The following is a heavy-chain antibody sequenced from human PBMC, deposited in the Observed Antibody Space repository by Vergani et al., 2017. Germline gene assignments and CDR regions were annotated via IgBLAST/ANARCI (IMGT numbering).Heavy chain of an antibody. V-gene: IGHV3-9*01. CDR1: GGSISSGGYS. J-gene: IGHJ4*02. CDR2: ISWNSGSI. Sequence: QLQESGSGLVKPSQTLSLTCAVSGGSISSGGYSWSWIRQPPGKGLEWVSGISWNSGSIGYADSVKGRFTISRDNAKNSLYLQMNSLRAEDTALYYCAKDSEGSIAAPLFDYWGQGTLVTVSS. CDR3: AKDSEGSIAAPLFDY. D-gene: IGHD6-6*01.